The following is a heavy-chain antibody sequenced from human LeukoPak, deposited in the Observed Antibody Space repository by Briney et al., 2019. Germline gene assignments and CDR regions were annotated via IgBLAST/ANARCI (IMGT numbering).Heavy chain of an antibody. CDR1: GFTFSSYG. J-gene: IGHJ4*02. CDR3: AKGEQQWLAPAYYFDY. Sequence: WGSLRLSCAASGFTFSSYGMHWVRQAPGKGLEWVAVISYDGSNKYYADSVKGRFTISRDNSKNTLYLQMNSLRAEDTAVYYCAKGEQQWLAPAYYFDYWGQGTLVTVSS. V-gene: IGHV3-30*18. CDR2: ISYDGSNK. D-gene: IGHD6-19*01.